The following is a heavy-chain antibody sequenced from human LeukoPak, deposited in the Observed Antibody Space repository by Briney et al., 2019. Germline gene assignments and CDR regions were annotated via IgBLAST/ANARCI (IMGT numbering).Heavy chain of an antibody. J-gene: IGHJ4*02. CDR3: AREVDKVTTFRSLYLDS. CDR1: GYTFTDYY. Sequence: ASVKVSCKASGYTFTDYYIHFVRQAPGQPLEWMGWLNPDSGGTNYAPKFRGRVTMTRDISVNTAYMEVTRLISDDTAMYYCAREVDKVTTFRSLYLDSWGQGSLVTVSS. D-gene: IGHD5-12*01. CDR2: LNPDSGGT. V-gene: IGHV1-2*02.